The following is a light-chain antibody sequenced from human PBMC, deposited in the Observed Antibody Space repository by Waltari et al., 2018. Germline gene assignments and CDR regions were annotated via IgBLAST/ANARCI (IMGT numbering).Light chain of an antibody. CDR1: QSVNSNY. J-gene: IGKJ2*01. V-gene: IGKV3-20*01. CDR3: QQYGSSPPYT. Sequence: EIVLTQSPGTLSLSPGERATLSCRASQSVNSNYLAWYQQKPGQAPRRLIFGASSRATGIPDRCSGSGSGTDFIFTISRLEPEDFAVYYCQQYGSSPPYTFGQANKLAIK. CDR2: GAS.